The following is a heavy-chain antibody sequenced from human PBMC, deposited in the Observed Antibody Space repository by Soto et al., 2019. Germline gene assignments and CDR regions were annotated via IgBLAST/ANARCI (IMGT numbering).Heavy chain of an antibody. CDR1: GFTFSSYA. D-gene: IGHD3-10*01. CDR2: ISYDGSNK. J-gene: IGHJ4*02. Sequence: GGSLRLSCAASGFTFSSYAMHWVRQAPGKGLEWVAVISYDGSNKYYADSVKGRFTISRDNSKNTLYLQMNSLRAEDTAVYYCARPVRAGYYGSGSYYSGDYWGQGTLVTVSS. CDR3: ARPVRAGYYGSGSYYSGDY. V-gene: IGHV3-30-3*01.